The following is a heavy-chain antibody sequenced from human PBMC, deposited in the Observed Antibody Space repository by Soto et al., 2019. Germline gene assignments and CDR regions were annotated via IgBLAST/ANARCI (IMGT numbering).Heavy chain of an antibody. J-gene: IGHJ6*02. CDR2: ISSSSSYT. Sequence: PGGSLRLSCAASGFTFSDYYMSWIRQAPGKGLEWVSYISSSSSYTNYADSVKGRFTISRDNAKNSLYLQMNSLRAEDTAVYYCARGKTGGVYYYYGMDVWGQGTTVTVSS. V-gene: IGHV3-11*06. CDR3: ARGKTGGVYYYYGMDV. CDR1: GFTFSDYY.